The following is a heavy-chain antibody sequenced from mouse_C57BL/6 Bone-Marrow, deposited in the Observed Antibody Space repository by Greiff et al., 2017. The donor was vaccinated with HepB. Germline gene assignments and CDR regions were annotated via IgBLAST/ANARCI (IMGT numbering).Heavy chain of an antibody. Sequence: EVKLQESGGGLVQPGGSLKLSCAASGIDFSRYWMSWVRRAPGKGLEWIGEINPDSSTINYAPSLKDKFIISRDNAKNTLYLQMSKVRSEDTALYYCARPDYSNNYAMDYWGQGTSVTVSS. D-gene: IGHD2-5*01. J-gene: IGHJ4*01. CDR1: GIDFSRYW. CDR2: INPDSSTI. V-gene: IGHV4-1*01. CDR3: ARPDYSNNYAMDY.